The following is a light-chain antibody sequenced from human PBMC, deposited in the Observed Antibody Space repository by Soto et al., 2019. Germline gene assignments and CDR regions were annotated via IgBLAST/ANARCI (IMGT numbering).Light chain of an antibody. CDR3: QHYDAWPLT. CDR2: GAS. CDR1: QSVGSN. V-gene: IGKV3-15*01. Sequence: EIVMTQSPATLSVSPGERATLSCRASQSVGSNLAWYQQKAGQAPRLLIDGASTRAAGIPARFSGSWSGTEFTLTINSLQSEDFAVYYCQHYDAWPLTFGGGTKVDIK. J-gene: IGKJ4*01.